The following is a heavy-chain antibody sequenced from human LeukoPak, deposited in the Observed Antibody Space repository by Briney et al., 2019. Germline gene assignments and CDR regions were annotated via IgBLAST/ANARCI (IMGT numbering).Heavy chain of an antibody. CDR1: GFPFNTYS. CDR3: ARGPHSSGWWGIDY. J-gene: IGHJ4*02. Sequence: GGSLRLSCAASGFPFNTYSMNWVRQAPGKGLEWVSFISSSSSTIYYADSVKGRVSISRDNAKNTLYLQMNSLRAEDTAVYYCARGPHSSGWWGIDYWGQGTLVTVSS. D-gene: IGHD6-19*01. CDR2: ISSSSSTI. V-gene: IGHV3-48*01.